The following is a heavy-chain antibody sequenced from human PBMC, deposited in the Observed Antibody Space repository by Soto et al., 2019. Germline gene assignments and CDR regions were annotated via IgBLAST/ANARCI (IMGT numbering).Heavy chain of an antibody. D-gene: IGHD3-3*01. CDR1: GYTFTGYY. J-gene: IGHJ4*02. CDR2: INPNSGGT. CDR3: ARGGKNYDFWSGYLDY. Sequence: ASVKVSCKASGYTFTGYYMHWVRQAPGQGLEWMGWINPNSGGTNYAQKFQGWVTMTRDTSISTAYMELSRLRSDDTAVYYCARGGKNYDFWSGYLDYWGQGTLVTVSS. V-gene: IGHV1-2*04.